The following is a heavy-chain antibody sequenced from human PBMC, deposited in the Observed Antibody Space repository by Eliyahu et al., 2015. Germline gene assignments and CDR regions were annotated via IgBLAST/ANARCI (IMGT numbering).Heavy chain of an antibody. CDR2: ISAYSGNP. CDR1: GFTFTXYS. CDR3: ARDAPASSGFYYAFDL. Sequence: QLVQSGIEVRKPGASVKVPCKSSGFTFTXYSFVWVRQAPGQGLEWMGWISAYSGNPHYAQKFQDRVTITTDTFTNSVYLELQSLTPDDTAIYYCARDAPASSGFYYAFDLWGQGTEVVVSS. J-gene: IGHJ3*01. D-gene: IGHD6-19*01. V-gene: IGHV1-18*01.